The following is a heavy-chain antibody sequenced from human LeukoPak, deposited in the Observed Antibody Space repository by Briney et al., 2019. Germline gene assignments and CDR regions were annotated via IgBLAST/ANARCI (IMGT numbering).Heavy chain of an antibody. Sequence: TGGSLRLSCAASGFTFSSYWMSWVRQAPGKGLEWLANIKQDGSEKYYVDSVKGRFTISRDNAKNSLYLQMNSLRAEDTAVYYCARRGYSSSSAYFDYWGQGTLVTVSS. V-gene: IGHV3-7*01. CDR1: GFTFSSYW. CDR3: ARRGYSSSSAYFDY. D-gene: IGHD6-6*01. CDR2: IKQDGSEK. J-gene: IGHJ4*02.